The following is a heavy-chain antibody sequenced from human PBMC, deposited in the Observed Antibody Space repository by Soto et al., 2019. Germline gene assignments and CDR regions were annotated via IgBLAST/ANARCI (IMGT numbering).Heavy chain of an antibody. CDR1: GGSITTSSYY. Sequence: SETLSLTCTVSGGSITTSSYYWSWIRQPPGKGLECIGYIYYTGGTNYNPSLKSRVTISLDTSKNQFSLKLSSVTAADTAVYYCARSYCSGGSCFYFDYWGQGTLVTVSS. CDR2: IYYTGGT. D-gene: IGHD2-15*01. V-gene: IGHV4-61*01. CDR3: ARSYCSGGSCFYFDY. J-gene: IGHJ4*02.